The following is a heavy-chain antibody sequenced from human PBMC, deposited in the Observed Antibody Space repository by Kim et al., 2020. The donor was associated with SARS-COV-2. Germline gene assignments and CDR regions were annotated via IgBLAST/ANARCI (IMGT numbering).Heavy chain of an antibody. D-gene: IGHD3-10*01. J-gene: IGHJ4*02. CDR3: AKGPGDYYGSGSYYF. V-gene: IGHV3-23*01. Sequence: GGSLRLSCAASGFTFSSYAMSWVRQAPGKGLEWVSAISGSGGSTYYADSVKGRFTISRDNSKNTLYLQMNSLRAEDTAVYYCAKGPGDYYGSGSYYFWGQGTLVTVSS. CDR1: GFTFSSYA. CDR2: ISGSGGST.